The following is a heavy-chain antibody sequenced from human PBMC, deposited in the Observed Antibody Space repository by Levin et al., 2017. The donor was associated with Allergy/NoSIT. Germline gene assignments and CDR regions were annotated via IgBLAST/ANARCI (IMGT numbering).Heavy chain of an antibody. J-gene: IGHJ3*02. CDR1: GFTVSTNY. Sequence: GGSLRLSCAASGFTVSTNYMSWVRQAPGKGLEWVSVIYSGGDTYYADSVKGRFTISRDTSKNTVYLQMNSLRAEDTAVYYCARDLVEWFGERDFNAFDIWGQGTMVTVSS. CDR3: ARDLVEWFGERDFNAFDI. V-gene: IGHV3-53*01. D-gene: IGHD3-10*01. CDR2: IYSGGDT.